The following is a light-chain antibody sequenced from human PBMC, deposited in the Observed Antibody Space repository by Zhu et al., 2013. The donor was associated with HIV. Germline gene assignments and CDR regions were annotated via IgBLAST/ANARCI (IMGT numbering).Light chain of an antibody. CDR2: EVS. Sequence: QSALTQPASVSGSPGQSITISCTGTSSDVGSYNLVSWYQQHPGKAPKLMIYEVSKRPSGVFNRFSGSRSGNTASLTISGLQAEDEADYYCCSYAGSSTYVFGTGTKVTVL. V-gene: IGLV2-23*02. J-gene: IGLJ1*01. CDR1: SSDVGSYNL. CDR3: CSYAGSSTYV.